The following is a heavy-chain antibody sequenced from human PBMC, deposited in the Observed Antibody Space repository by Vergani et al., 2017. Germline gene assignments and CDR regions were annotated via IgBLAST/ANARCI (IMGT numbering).Heavy chain of an antibody. CDR2: IYSGGST. D-gene: IGHD3-10*01. CDR1: GFTVSSNY. Sequence: VQLVESGGGLVKPGGSLRLSCAASGFTVSSNYMSWVRQAPGKGLEWVSVIYSGGSTYYADSVKGRFTISRDNSKNTLYLQMNSLRAEDTAVYYCAKGNGVRGVNVQYYYYYGMDVWGQGTTVTVSS. J-gene: IGHJ6*02. CDR3: AKGNGVRGVNVQYYYYYGMDV. V-gene: IGHV3-66*02.